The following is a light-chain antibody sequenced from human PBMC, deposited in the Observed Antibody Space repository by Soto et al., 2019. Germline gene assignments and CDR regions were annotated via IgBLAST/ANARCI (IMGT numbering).Light chain of an antibody. CDR3: GSCAGSRV. J-gene: IGLJ3*02. CDR1: SSDVGSYNL. V-gene: IGLV2-23*01. CDR2: EGS. Sequence: QSALTQPASVSGSPGQSITISCTGPSSDVGSYNLVSWYQQHPGKAPKLMIYEGSKRPSGVSNRFSGSKSGNTASLTISGLQAEDDGDSYCGSCAGSRVFGGGTKLTVL.